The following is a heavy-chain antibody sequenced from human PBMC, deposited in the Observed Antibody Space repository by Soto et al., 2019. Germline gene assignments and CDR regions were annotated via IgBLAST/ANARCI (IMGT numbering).Heavy chain of an antibody. V-gene: IGHV1-69*13. CDR1: GGTFSSYA. CDR2: IIPIFGTA. J-gene: IGHJ5*02. Sequence: ASVKVSCKAPGGTFSSYAISCVRQAPGQGLEWMGGIIPIFGTANYAQKFQGRVTITADESTSTAYMELSSLRSEDTAVYYCARYYYDSSGYYYDNWFDPWGQGTLVTVSS. CDR3: ARYYYDSSGYYYDNWFDP. D-gene: IGHD3-22*01.